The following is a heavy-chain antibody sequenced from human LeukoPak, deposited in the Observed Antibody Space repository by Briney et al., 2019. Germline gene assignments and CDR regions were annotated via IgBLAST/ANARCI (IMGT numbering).Heavy chain of an antibody. D-gene: IGHD1-26*01. CDR1: GGSISSYY. V-gene: IGHV4-59*01. J-gene: IGHJ6*03. Sequence: SETLSLTCTVSGGSISSYYWSWIRQPPGKGLEWIGYIYYSGSTNYNPSLKSRVTISVDTSKNQFSLKLSSVTTADTAVYCCARAPGATKYYYYYYMDVWGKGTTVTVSS. CDR2: IYYSGST. CDR3: ARAPGATKYYYYYYMDV.